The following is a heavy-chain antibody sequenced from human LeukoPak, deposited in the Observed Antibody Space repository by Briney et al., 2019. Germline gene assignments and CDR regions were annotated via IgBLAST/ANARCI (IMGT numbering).Heavy chain of an antibody. J-gene: IGHJ3*02. CDR3: ARDFVGAGAFDI. V-gene: IGHV3-30-3*01. D-gene: IGHD1-26*01. CDR2: ISYDGSNK. Sequence: GGSLRLSCAASGFTFSSYAMHWVRQAPGKGLEWVAVISYDGSNKYYADSVKGRFTISRDNSKNTLYLQMNSLRAEDTAVYYCARDFVGAGAFDIWGQGTMVTVSS. CDR1: GFTFSSYA.